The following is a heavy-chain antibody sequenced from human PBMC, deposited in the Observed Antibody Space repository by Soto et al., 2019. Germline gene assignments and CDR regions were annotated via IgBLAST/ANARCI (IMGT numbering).Heavy chain of an antibody. CDR3: ARGHRTVVTTYYFDY. V-gene: IGHV3-30-3*01. CDR1: GFTFSNYA. D-gene: IGHD4-4*01. CDR2: ISYDGSNK. J-gene: IGHJ4*02. Sequence: QGQLVESGGGVVQPGRSLRLSCAASGFTFSNYAIHWVRQAPGKGLEWVAVISYDGSNKYYTDSVKGRFIISRDNSENTLYLQMSSLRAEDTAVYYCARGHRTVVTTYYFDYWGQGTLVTVSS.